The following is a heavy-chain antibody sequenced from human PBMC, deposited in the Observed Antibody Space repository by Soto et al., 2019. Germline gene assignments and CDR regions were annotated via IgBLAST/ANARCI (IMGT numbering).Heavy chain of an antibody. CDR3: ARGTGVTIFGVGGASDY. CDR2: VSGSGGGT. V-gene: IGHV3-23*01. Sequence: EVQLLESGGGSVQPGGSLRLSCAASGFTFSSYGMSWVRQAPGKGLEWVSAVSGSGGGTYYADSVKGRFTISRDNSNNKLYLQMNSLTAEDTAVYYCARGTGVTIFGVGGASDYWGQGTLVTVSS. D-gene: IGHD3-3*01. J-gene: IGHJ4*02. CDR1: GFTFSSYG.